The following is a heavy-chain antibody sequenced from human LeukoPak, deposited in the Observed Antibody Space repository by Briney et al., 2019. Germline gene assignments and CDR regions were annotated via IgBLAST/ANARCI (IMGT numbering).Heavy chain of an antibody. D-gene: IGHD2-2*01. CDR3: AKDHPPYCSGTSCYPFDY. Sequence: GGSLRLSCSASGFTFISYAMTWVRQAPGKGLEWVSGIRTSGQSTYYADSVKGRFTISRDDSKNTLYLQMNSLRAEDTAVYYCAKDHPPYCSGTSCYPFDYWGQGTLVTVSS. V-gene: IGHV3-23*01. J-gene: IGHJ4*02. CDR2: IRTSGQST. CDR1: GFTFISYA.